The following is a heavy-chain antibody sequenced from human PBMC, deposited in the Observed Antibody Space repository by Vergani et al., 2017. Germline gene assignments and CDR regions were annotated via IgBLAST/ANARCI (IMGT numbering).Heavy chain of an antibody. CDR1: GDSIRGTNW. D-gene: IGHD3-22*01. Sequence: QVQLQESGPGLVKPPGTLSLTCTVSGDSIRGTNWWTWVRQSPGKGLEWIGEIYYDGSTNYNPSLKSRVSISVDKSKKHFSLHLSSVTAADTAVYLCARSANYYLHSRDHPRDYYFDYWGRGTLVTVSS. V-gene: IGHV4-4*01. CDR2: IYYDGST. J-gene: IGHJ4*02. CDR3: ARSANYYLHSRDHPRDYYFDY.